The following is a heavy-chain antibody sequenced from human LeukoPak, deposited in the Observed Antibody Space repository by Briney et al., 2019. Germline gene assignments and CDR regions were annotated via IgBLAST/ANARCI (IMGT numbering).Heavy chain of an antibody. CDR2: ISSGSSTI. V-gene: IGHV3-48*01. CDR3: ARARGYTYGWYMDV. Sequence: PGGSLRLSCAASGFTFSSYNMNWVRQAPGKGLEWVSYISSGSSTIYYADSVKGRFTISRDNAKDSLYLQMNSLRAEATAVYYCARARGYTYGWYMDVWGKGTPVTVSS. J-gene: IGHJ6*03. CDR1: GFTFSSYN. D-gene: IGHD5-18*01.